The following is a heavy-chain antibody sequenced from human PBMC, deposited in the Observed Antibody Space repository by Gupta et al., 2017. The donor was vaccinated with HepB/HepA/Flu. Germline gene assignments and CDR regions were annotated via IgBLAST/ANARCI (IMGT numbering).Heavy chain of an antibody. Sequence: QVQLVQSGGEVKNPGALVKLSCKAAGYTFTSYGCTWVRHAPGQGLEWIGWISAYNDKTDYAQKFQGRVTMTTETSTSTAYMELRSLRSDDTAVYYCGRWGPMYYYMDVWVKGTTVSVSS. CDR1: GYTFTSYG. V-gene: IGHV1-18*01. CDR3: GRWGPMYYYMDV. J-gene: IGHJ6*03. D-gene: IGHD2-2*01. CDR2: ISAYNDKT.